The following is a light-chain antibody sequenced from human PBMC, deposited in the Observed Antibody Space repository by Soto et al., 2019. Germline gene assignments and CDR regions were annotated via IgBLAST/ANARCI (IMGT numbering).Light chain of an antibody. V-gene: IGKV3-20*01. Sequence: EIVLTQSPGTLSLSPGERATLSCRASQSVSSSYLAWYQQKPGQAPRLLIYGASFRATGIPDRFSGSGSGTDFTLTITRLEPEDLAVYYCQQYGTSPPYTFGQGTKVDIK. J-gene: IGKJ2*01. CDR3: QQYGTSPPYT. CDR2: GAS. CDR1: QSVSSSY.